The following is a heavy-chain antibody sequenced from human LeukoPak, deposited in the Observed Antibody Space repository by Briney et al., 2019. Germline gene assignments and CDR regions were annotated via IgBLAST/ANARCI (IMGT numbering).Heavy chain of an antibody. V-gene: IGHV3-48*04. CDR2: ISSSSSTI. CDR3: ARVGTPVSDVFDY. D-gene: IGHD7-27*01. CDR1: GFTFSSYW. J-gene: IGHJ4*02. Sequence: GGSLRLSCAASGFTFSSYWMSWVRQAPGKGLEWVSYISSSSSTIYYADSVKGRFTISRDNAKNSLYLQMSSLRAEDTAVYYCARVGTPVSDVFDYWGQGTLVTVSS.